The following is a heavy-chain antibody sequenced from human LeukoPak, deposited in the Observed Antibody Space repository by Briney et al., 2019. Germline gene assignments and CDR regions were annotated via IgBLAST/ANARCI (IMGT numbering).Heavy chain of an antibody. D-gene: IGHD6-19*01. CDR2: MSYDGTIK. CDR1: GFTFSNYG. CDR3: AKDQPYSSGWYYDY. Sequence: GRSLRLSCAASGFTFSNYGMHWVRQAPGKGLEWVAFMSYDGTIKYYADSVKGRFTISRDNSKNTLYLQMNSLRAEDTAVYYCAKDQPYSSGWYYDYWGQGTLVTVSS. V-gene: IGHV3-30*18. J-gene: IGHJ4*02.